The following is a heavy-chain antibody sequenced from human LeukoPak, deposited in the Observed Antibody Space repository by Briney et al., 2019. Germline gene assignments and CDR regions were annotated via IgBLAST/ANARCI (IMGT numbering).Heavy chain of an antibody. CDR2: ISDSGTTT. J-gene: IGHJ5*01. CDR3: AKDYNCFDS. CDR1: GLTFSRYD. V-gene: IGHV3-23*01. Sequence: PGGSLRLSCAASGLTFSRYDMTWVRQAAGKGLEWVSAISDSGTTTYYAGSVRGRFTISRDNSRNTLYLQMIDLRAEDTAIYYCAKDYNCFDSWGQGTLVTVSS.